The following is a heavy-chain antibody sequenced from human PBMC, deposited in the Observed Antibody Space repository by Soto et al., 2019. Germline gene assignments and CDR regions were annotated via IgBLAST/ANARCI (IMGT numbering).Heavy chain of an antibody. CDR1: GGSSSTYY. V-gene: IGHV4-59*12. D-gene: IGHD1-1*01. CDR3: ASRLGRNYYGMDV. J-gene: IGHJ6*02. Sequence: SETLSLTCTVSGGSSSTYYWSWIRQPPGKGLEWIGCVHYSGSTNYNPSLKSRATISVDTSKNQFSLKVNSVTTADTAVYYCASRLGRNYYGMDVWGQGTTVTVSS. CDR2: VHYSGST.